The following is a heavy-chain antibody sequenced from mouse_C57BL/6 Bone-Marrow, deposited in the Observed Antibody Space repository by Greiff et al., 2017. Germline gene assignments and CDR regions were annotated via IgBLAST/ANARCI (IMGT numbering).Heavy chain of an antibody. CDR2: IYPGSGNT. CDR1: GYTFTDYY. CDR3: AFRWS. D-gene: IGHD2-3*01. V-gene: IGHV1-76*01. J-gene: IGHJ1*03. Sequence: QVQLQQSGAELARPGASVKLSCKASGYTFTDYYINWVKQRPGQGLEWIARIYPGSGNTYYNEKFKGKATLTAEKSSSTAYMQLSSLTSEDSAVYFCAFRWSWGTETTVTVCS.